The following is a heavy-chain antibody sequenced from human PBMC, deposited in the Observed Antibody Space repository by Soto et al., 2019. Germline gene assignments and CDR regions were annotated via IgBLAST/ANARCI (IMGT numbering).Heavy chain of an antibody. CDR2: VIPNFETT. CDR3: ARDQGLYVHTSMVIDYYGMDV. CDR1: GGTFNSFA. D-gene: IGHD3-22*01. V-gene: IGHV1-69*01. J-gene: IGHJ6*02. Sequence: QVQLVQSGAEVKKPGSSVKVSCNTSGGTFNSFAISWVRQAPGQGLEWMGGVIPNFETTYYAQKFQGRLTIAADESTATAYIELSSLRSEDTAVYYCARDQGLYVHTSMVIDYYGMDVWGQGTTVTVSS.